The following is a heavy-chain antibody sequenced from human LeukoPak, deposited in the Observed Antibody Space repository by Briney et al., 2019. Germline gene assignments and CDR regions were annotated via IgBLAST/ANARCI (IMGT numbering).Heavy chain of an antibody. V-gene: IGHV3-43*01. J-gene: IGHJ4*02. CDR1: GFTFDDYT. CDR2: IYWDCGST. CDR3: AKDLRRYCSSTSCYVGIDY. Sequence: GGSLRLSCAASGFTFDDYTMHWVRQAPGKGLEWVSLIYWDCGSTYYADSVKGRFTISRDNSKNSLYLQMNSLRTEDTALYYCAKDLRRYCSSTSCYVGIDYWGQGTLVTVSS. D-gene: IGHD2-2*01.